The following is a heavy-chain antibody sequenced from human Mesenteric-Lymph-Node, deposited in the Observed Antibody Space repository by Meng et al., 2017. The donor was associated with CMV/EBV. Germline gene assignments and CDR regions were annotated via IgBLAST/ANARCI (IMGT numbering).Heavy chain of an antibody. CDR1: GLTVSNNY. V-gene: IGHV3-53*01. J-gene: IGHJ4*02. Sequence: GESLKISCAASGLTVSNNYMSWVRQAPGKGLEWVSVIYRGGSTYYADSVKGRFTISGDNSKNTLYLQMNSLRAEDTAVYYCAGGGDGYNYFDYWGQGTLVTVSS. CDR2: IYRGGST. CDR3: AGGGDGYNYFDY. D-gene: IGHD5-24*01.